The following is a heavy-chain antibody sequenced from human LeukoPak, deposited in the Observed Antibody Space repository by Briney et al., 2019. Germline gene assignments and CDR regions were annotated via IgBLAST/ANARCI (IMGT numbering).Heavy chain of an antibody. CDR3: ARDYGDYGLDAFDI. CDR1: GESFSDYY. D-gene: IGHD4-17*01. J-gene: IGHJ3*02. V-gene: IGHV4-34*01. CDR2: INHSGST. Sequence: PSETLSLTCAVYGESFSDYYWSWIRQPPGKGLEWIGEINHSGSTNYNPSLKSRVTISVDTSKNQFSLKLSSVTAADTAVYYCARDYGDYGLDAFDIWGQGTMVTVSS.